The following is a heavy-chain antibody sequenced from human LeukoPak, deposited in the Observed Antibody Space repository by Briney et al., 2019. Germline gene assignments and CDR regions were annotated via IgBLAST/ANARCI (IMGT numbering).Heavy chain of an antibody. V-gene: IGHV3-7*01. Sequence: GGSLRLSCAASGFTFSSYWMSWVRQAPGKGLEWVANIKQDGSEKYYVDSVKGRFTISRDNAKNSLYLQMNSLRAEDTAVYYCARDHDGYRYSLPLRFDPWGQGTLVTVSS. J-gene: IGHJ5*02. D-gene: IGHD5-24*01. CDR3: ARDHDGYRYSLPLRFDP. CDR1: GFTFSSYW. CDR2: IKQDGSEK.